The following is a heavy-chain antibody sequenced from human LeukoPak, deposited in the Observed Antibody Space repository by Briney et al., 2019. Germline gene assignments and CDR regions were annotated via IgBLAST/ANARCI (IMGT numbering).Heavy chain of an antibody. CDR1: GFNFNDYG. J-gene: IGHJ6*03. CDR3: AKSRNFYFYFMEV. CDR2: ITGRDYS. Sequence: PGGSLRLSCTTSGFNFNDYGMIWVRQAPGKGLEWVSGITGRDYSEYVDSVKGRLTISRDTSKNTLYLQMNSLRADDTGLYYSAKSRNFYFYFMEVSGRGTKVTVSS. V-gene: IGHV3-23*01.